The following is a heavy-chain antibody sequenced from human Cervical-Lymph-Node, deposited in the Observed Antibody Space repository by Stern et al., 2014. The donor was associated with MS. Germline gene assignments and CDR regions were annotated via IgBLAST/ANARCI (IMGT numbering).Heavy chain of an antibody. CDR2: ISGQNGNT. J-gene: IGHJ6*02. V-gene: IGHV1-18*01. CDR1: GYTFSRYG. Sequence: MQLVESGPEVKKPGASVKVSCTASGYTFSRYGIGWVRQAPGKGLEWLGGISGQNGNTNYAEKWQGRVHTTNGTYTKKAYMEVRSLTSDDTAVYFCARDAGGYFYAMDVWGQGTTVIVS. D-gene: IGHD3-10*01. CDR3: ARDAGGYFYAMDV.